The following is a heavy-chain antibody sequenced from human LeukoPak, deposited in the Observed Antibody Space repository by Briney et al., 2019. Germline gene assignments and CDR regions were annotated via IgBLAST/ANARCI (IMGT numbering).Heavy chain of an antibody. CDR2: IWSDGKNK. D-gene: IGHD1-26*01. CDR3: ARDFGGSRYFFDY. CDR1: GSTFSRYG. J-gene: IGHJ4*01. V-gene: IGHV3-33*01. Sequence: PGGSLRLSCEVSGSTFSRYGMHWVRQAPGKGLEWVAVIWSDGKNKYYSDSVKGRFTISRDNSKNTLSLQMNSLRAEDTAVYYCARDFGGSRYFFDYWGHGTLVTVSS.